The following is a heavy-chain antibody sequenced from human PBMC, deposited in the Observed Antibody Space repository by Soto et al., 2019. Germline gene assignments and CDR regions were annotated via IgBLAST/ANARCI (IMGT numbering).Heavy chain of an antibody. J-gene: IGHJ6*02. Sequence: GESLKISCKGSGYSFTSYWISWVRQMPGKGLEWMGRIDPSDSYTNYSPSFQGHVTISADKSISTAYPQWSSLKASDTAMYYCARQDLGYSSSWYRYYYYYGIDVWGQGTTVTVSS. CDR2: IDPSDSYT. D-gene: IGHD6-13*01. CDR1: GYSFTSYW. CDR3: ARQDLGYSSSWYRYYYYYGIDV. V-gene: IGHV5-10-1*01.